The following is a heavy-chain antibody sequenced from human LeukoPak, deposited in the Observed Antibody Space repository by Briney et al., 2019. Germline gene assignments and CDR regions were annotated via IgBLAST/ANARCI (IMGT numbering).Heavy chain of an antibody. CDR1: GGSISSSSYY. V-gene: IGHV4-39*07. CDR2: IYYSGST. CDR3: ARDQSYYYDSSGLYWYFDL. D-gene: IGHD3-22*01. J-gene: IGHJ2*01. Sequence: SETLSLTCIVSGGSISSSSYYWGWIRQPPGKGLEWIGSIYYSGSTYYNPSLKSRVTISVDTSKNQFSLKLSSVTAADTAVYYRARDQSYYYDSSGLYWYFDLWGRGTLVTVSS.